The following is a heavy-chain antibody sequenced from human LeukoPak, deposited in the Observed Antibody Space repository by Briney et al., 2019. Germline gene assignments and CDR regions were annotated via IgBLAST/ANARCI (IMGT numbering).Heavy chain of an antibody. Sequence: PGGSLRLSCSASGFIICDYAMHWVRQAPGKGLEYVSGISANGGSTYYADSVKGRFTISRDTSKNTLYLQVSSLRAEDTAMYYCVKDLYKGDSASWYFFHYWGQGTPVTVSS. CDR2: ISANGGST. J-gene: IGHJ4*02. V-gene: IGHV3-64D*06. CDR1: GFIICDYA. CDR3: VKDLYKGDSASWYFFHY. D-gene: IGHD6-13*01.